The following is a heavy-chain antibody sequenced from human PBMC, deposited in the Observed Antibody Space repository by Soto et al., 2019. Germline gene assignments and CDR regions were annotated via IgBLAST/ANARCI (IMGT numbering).Heavy chain of an antibody. CDR2: ISYDGSNK. Sequence: GGSLRLSCAASGFTFSSYAMHWVRQAPGKGLEWVAVISYDGSNKYYADSVKGRFTISRDNSKNTLYLQMNSLRAEDTAVYYCARPFDCSSTSCYARYNLDLQLAYWGQGTLVTVSS. J-gene: IGHJ4*02. D-gene: IGHD2-2*01. CDR1: GFTFSSYA. V-gene: IGHV3-30-3*01. CDR3: ARPFDCSSTSCYARYNLDLQLAY.